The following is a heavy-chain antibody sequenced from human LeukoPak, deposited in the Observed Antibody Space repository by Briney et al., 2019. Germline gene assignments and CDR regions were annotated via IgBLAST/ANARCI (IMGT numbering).Heavy chain of an antibody. CDR3: ARGAIAVAGPRRAFDI. D-gene: IGHD6-19*01. V-gene: IGHV3-74*01. CDR1: GFTFSTYW. Sequence: TGGSLRLSCAASGFTFSTYWMHWVRHAPGKGLVWVSRINSDGISTNYADSVKGRFTISRDNAKNTLYLQMNTLRAEDTAVYYCARGAIAVAGPRRAFDIWGQGTMVTVSS. J-gene: IGHJ3*02. CDR2: INSDGIST.